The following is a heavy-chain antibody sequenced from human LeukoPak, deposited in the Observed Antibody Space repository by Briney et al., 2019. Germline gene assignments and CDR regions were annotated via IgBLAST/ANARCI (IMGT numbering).Heavy chain of an antibody. CDR3: ARRGYCSSTTCYLFYY. V-gene: IGHV4-59*08. CDR1: GGTVSSNY. CDR2: VYYSGST. J-gene: IGHJ4*02. D-gene: IGHD2-2*01. Sequence: PSESLSLTCTASGGTVSSNYWSWIRQPPGKGLEWVGYVYYSGSTNYDPALKRRVTISVDTSKNQFSLKLSSVTAADTAVYYCARRGYCSSTTCYLFYYWGQVTMVTVSS.